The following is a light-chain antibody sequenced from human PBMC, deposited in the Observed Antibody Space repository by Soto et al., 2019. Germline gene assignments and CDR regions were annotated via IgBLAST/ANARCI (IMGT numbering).Light chain of an antibody. CDR3: SSYAGSNNLGV. CDR2: EVS. J-gene: IGLJ1*01. V-gene: IGLV2-8*01. CDR1: SSDVGGYNY. Sequence: QSALTQPPSASGSPGQSVTISCTGTSSDVGGYNYVSWYQQHPGKAPKLMIYEVSKRPSGVPDRFSGSKSGNTAYLTVSGLQAEDEADYYCSSYAGSNNLGVFGTGTKLTV.